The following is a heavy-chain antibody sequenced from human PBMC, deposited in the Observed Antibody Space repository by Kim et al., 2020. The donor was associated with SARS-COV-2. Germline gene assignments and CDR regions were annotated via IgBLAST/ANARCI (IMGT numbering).Heavy chain of an antibody. V-gene: IGHV4-59*08. D-gene: IGHD4-17*01. J-gene: IGHJ4*02. CDR3: ARLGPWGDYVPPFDY. CDR2: IYYSGST. CDR1: GGSISSYY. Sequence: SETLSLTCTVSGGSISSYYWSWIRQPPGKGLEWIGDIYYSGSTNYNPSLKSRVTISVDTSKNQFSLKLSSVTAADTAVYYCARLGPWGDYVPPFDYWGQGTLVTVSS.